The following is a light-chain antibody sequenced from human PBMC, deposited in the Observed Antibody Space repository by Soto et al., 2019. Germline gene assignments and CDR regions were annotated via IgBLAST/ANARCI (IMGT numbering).Light chain of an antibody. CDR2: DVS. CDR1: SSDVGGYNY. Sequence: QSALTQPASVSGAPGQSIAISCTGTSSDVGGYNYVSWYQLHPGKAPKLMVYDVSNRPSGVSNRFSGSKSGNTASLTISGLQAEDEADYYCSSYTSSSTYVFGTGTKPTVL. J-gene: IGLJ1*01. CDR3: SSYTSSSTYV. V-gene: IGLV2-14*03.